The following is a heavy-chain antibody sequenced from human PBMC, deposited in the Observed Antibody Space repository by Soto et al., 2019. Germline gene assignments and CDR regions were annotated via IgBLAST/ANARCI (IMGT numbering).Heavy chain of an antibody. D-gene: IGHD3-10*01. J-gene: IGHJ5*02. V-gene: IGHV4-59*12. CDR3: ARSINP. CDR1: GGYITGYY. Sequence: SETLSLTCTVSGGYITGYYWSWIRQPPGKGLEWIGYIHYSGSTNYNPSLKSRVTISVDTSKNQFSLKLSSVTAADTAVYYCARSINPWGQGTLVTVSS. CDR2: IHYSGST.